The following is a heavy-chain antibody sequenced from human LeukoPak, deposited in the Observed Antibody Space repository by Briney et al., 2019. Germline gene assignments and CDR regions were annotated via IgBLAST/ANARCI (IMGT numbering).Heavy chain of an antibody. CDR1: GFTFSSYW. CDR2: ISPDGSTT. Sequence: PXGSLRLSCAASGFTFSSYWMHWVRQAPGKGLVWVSRISPDGSTTGHADSVKGRFTISRDNAKNTLYLQMNSLRAEDTAVYYCARDHYYDSSGYSWGQGTLVTVSS. CDR3: ARDHYYDSSGYS. V-gene: IGHV3-74*01. J-gene: IGHJ5*02. D-gene: IGHD3-22*01.